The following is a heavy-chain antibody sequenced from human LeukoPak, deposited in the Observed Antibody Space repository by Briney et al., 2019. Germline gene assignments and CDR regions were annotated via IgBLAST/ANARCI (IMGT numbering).Heavy chain of an antibody. CDR3: AKVREVGTNIEVVVVDISGAFDM. V-gene: IGHV1-2*06. J-gene: IGHJ3*02. CDR1: GYTFTGYY. D-gene: IGHD2-15*01. CDR2: INPNSGDT. Sequence: ASVKVSCKPSGYTFTGYYMHWVRQAPGQGLEWMGRINPNSGDTNVAQKFQGRVTLTRDTSISTSYMELSSLRSDDTAVYFCAKVREVGTNIEVVVVDISGAFDMWGQGTKVTVSS.